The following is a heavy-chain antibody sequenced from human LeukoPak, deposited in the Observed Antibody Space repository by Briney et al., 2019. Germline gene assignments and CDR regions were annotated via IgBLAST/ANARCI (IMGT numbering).Heavy chain of an antibody. CDR2: ISGSGGGT. D-gene: IGHD3-10*01. CDR1: GFTFSSYA. Sequence: GGSLRLSCAASGFTFSSYAMSWVRQAPGKGLEWVSGISGSGGGTSYADSVKGRFTISRDNSKNTLYLLMNSLRAEDTAVYYCAKSMVRGVIDAFDIWGQGTMVTVSS. J-gene: IGHJ3*02. CDR3: AKSMVRGVIDAFDI. V-gene: IGHV3-23*01.